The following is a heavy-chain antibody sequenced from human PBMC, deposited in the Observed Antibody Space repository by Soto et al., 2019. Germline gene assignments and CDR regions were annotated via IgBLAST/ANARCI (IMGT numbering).Heavy chain of an antibody. CDR3: ATTGMGITLYYYYHGMDV. CDR2: MFYGGST. CDR1: GFTVSTHY. V-gene: IGHV3-66*01. J-gene: IGHJ6*02. D-gene: IGHD3-10*01. Sequence: EVQLVESRGGLVQPGGSLRLSCAASGFTVSTHYMTWVRQAPGKGLEWVSVMFYGGSTYYADSVKGRFTISRDDSENTLYLQMNSLRAEDTAVYYCATTGMGITLYYYYHGMDVWGQGTTVTVSS.